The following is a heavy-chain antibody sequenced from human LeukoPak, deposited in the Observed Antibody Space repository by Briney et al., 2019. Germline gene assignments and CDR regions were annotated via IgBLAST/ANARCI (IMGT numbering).Heavy chain of an antibody. D-gene: IGHD3-22*01. CDR1: GYTFTSYG. J-gene: IGHJ4*02. CDR2: ISAYNGNT. V-gene: IGHV1-18*01. Sequence: SVKVPCKASGYTFTSYGISWVRQAPGQGLEWMGWISAYNGNTNYAQKLQGRVTMTTEASTSTAYMELRSLRSDDTPVYYCARDLSLNYYDSSGMIGYWGQGTLVTVSA. CDR3: ARDLSLNYYDSSGMIGY.